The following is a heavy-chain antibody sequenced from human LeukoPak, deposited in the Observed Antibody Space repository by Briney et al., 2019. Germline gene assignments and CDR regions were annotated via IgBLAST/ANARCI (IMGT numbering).Heavy chain of an antibody. CDR2: IYYSGST. D-gene: IGHD3-9*01. CDR3: ATTMTGYPTRPFDY. CDR1: GGSISSYY. V-gene: IGHV4-59*08. Sequence: KASETLSLTCTVSGGSISSYYWSWIRQPPGKGLEWIGYIYYSGSTNYNPSLKSRVTISVDTSKNQFSLKLSSVTAADTAVYYCATTMTGYPTRPFDYWGQGTLVTVSS. J-gene: IGHJ4*02.